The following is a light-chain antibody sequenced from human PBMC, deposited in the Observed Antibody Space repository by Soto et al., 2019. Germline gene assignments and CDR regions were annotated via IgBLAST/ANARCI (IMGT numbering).Light chain of an antibody. CDR1: KSVTSNY. V-gene: IGKV3-20*01. Sequence: EVMMTQSPATLAVCAEEGAPRSCSTSKSVTSNYLAWYQQKPGKAPRLVIHGISNRATGVPDRFSGSGSGTDFTLTISRLEPEDCAVYYCQQYTAWPLTFGQGTKVDIK. J-gene: IGKJ1*01. CDR3: QQYTAWPLT. CDR2: GIS.